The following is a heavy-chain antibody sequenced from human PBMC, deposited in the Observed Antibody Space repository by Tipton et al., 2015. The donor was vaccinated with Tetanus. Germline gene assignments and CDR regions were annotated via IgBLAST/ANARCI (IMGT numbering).Heavy chain of an antibody. CDR2: VYSVGTT. J-gene: IGHJ4*02. V-gene: IGHV3-66*01. CDR3: ARGAGTLGEYYFDY. Sequence: SLRLSCAVSGFTVSTNYLSWIRQAPGQGLEWVSVVYSVGTTFYADSVKGRFTISRDNSKNTLYLQMNSLRAEDTAVYYCARGAGTLGEYYFDYWGQGTLVTVSS. D-gene: IGHD3-10*01. CDR1: GFTVSTNY.